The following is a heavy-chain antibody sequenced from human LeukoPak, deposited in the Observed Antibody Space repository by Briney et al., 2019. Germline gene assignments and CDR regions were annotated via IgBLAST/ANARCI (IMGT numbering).Heavy chain of an antibody. CDR1: GGSISSGSYY. CDR3: AREGLNMVRGVIPKEAWGWFDP. J-gene: IGHJ5*02. Sequence: PSETLSLTCTVSGGSISSGSYYWNWIRQPAGKGLEWIGRIYTSGSTNYNPSLKSRVTISVGTSKNQFSLKLSSVTAADTAVYYCAREGLNMVRGVIPKEAWGWFDPWGQGTLVTVSS. CDR2: IYTSGST. V-gene: IGHV4-61*02. D-gene: IGHD3-10*01.